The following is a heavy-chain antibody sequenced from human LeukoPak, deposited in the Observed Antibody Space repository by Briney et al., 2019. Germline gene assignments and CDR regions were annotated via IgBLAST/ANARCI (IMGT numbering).Heavy chain of an antibody. Sequence: ASVKVSCKASGYTFTSYDINWVRQATGQGLKWMGWMNPFRGNTGYAQKFQGRVTMTRDTSTSTVYMELSSLRSEDTAVYYCARDQSSGSHAFDIWGQGTMVTVSS. CDR2: MNPFRGNT. CDR1: GYTFTSYD. D-gene: IGHD6-19*01. J-gene: IGHJ3*02. V-gene: IGHV1-8*01. CDR3: ARDQSSGSHAFDI.